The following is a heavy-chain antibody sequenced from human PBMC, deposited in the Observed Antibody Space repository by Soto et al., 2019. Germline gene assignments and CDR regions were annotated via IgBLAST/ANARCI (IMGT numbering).Heavy chain of an antibody. D-gene: IGHD2-21*02. CDR3: ARHPSDFWFDP. V-gene: IGHV4-39*01. CDR2: IYYSGST. Sequence: SETLSLTCTVSGGSIISSSYFWGWIRQPPGKGLEWIGSIYYSGSTYYNPSLKSRVTVSVDTSKNQLSLKLSSVTAADTAVYYCARHPSDFWFDPWGQGTLVTVSS. CDR1: GGSIISSSYF. J-gene: IGHJ5*02.